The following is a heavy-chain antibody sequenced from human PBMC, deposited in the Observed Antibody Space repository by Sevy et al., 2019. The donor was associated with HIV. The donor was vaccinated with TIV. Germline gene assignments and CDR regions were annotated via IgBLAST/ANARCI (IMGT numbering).Heavy chain of an antibody. Sequence: SETLSLTCTLSGGSFSDIYWTWIRQSPGKGLEWIGYIYRDGIVDYNPSLKSRVSILKDRSRSQLSLRLSSLTAADTAVYYCARRALGGPDIWGPGTMVTVSS. CDR2: IYRDGIV. CDR1: GGSFSDIY. J-gene: IGHJ3*02. D-gene: IGHD6-25*01. V-gene: IGHV4-59*01. CDR3: ARRALGGPDI.